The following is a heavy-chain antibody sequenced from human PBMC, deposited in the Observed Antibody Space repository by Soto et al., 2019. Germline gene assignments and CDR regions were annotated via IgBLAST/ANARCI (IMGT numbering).Heavy chain of an antibody. V-gene: IGHV3-21*01. CDR1: GFTFSSYS. Sequence: GGSLRLSCAASGFTFSSYSMNWVRQAPGKGLEWVSSISSSSSYIYYADSVKGRLTISRDNAKNSLYLKMNSLRAEDTAVYYCARVVITFGGFIATDVFDIWAQGTMVPVSS. D-gene: IGHD3-16*02. CDR3: ARVVITFGGFIATDVFDI. CDR2: ISSSSSYI. J-gene: IGHJ3*02.